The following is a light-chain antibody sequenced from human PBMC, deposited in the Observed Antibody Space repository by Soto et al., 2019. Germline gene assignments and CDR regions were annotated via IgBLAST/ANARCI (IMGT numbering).Light chain of an antibody. J-gene: IGKJ1*01. Sequence: EVVMTQSPATLSVSPRERATLSCRASQSVGSTYLAWYQQKPGQAPRLLIYGASSRATGIPDRFSGSGSGTDFTLTISRLEPEDFAVFYCQQYGDSPWTFGQGTKVDIK. CDR2: GAS. CDR1: QSVGSTY. CDR3: QQYGDSPWT. V-gene: IGKV3-20*01.